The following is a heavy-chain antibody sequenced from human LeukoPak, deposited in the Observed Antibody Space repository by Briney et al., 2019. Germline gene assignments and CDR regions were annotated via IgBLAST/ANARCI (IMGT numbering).Heavy chain of an antibody. Sequence: GASPKVSCKASGYTFTDDYMYWVRQAPGQGLEWMGWINPNSGGTNYAQKFQDRVTMTRDTSISTVYMELSRLTSDDTATYDCARGGRIGNYRYFDYWGQGTLVTVSS. CDR2: INPNSGGT. CDR3: ARGGRIGNYRYFDY. J-gene: IGHJ4*02. CDR1: GYTFTDDY. V-gene: IGHV1-2*02. D-gene: IGHD1-7*01.